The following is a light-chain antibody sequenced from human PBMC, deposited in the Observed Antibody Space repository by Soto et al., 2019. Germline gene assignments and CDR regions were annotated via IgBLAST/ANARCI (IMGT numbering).Light chain of an antibody. CDR3: QQSDSRPIT. V-gene: IGKV1-33*01. CDR2: DAS. CDR1: QDISNY. J-gene: IGKJ5*01. Sequence: DIQITQPPSPLSASVGDRITITSRARQDISNYLNRYQQRPGKAPKLLIYDASNLEKGVPSRFTGNRAAAHFTSAITSLQPEDVATYYCQQSDSRPITFGEGTRVEI.